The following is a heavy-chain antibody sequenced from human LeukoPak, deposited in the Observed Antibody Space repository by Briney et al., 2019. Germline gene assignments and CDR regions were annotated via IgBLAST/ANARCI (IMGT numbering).Heavy chain of an antibody. CDR2: IYSGGST. Sequence: PGGSLRLSCAASGFTVSSNYMSWVRQAPGKGLEWVSVIYSGGSTYYADSVKGRFTISRDNSKNTLYLQMNSLRAEDTAVYYCVRDRGSIAALYYMDVWGKGTTVTVSS. CDR1: GFTVSSNY. V-gene: IGHV3-53*01. J-gene: IGHJ6*03. D-gene: IGHD6-6*01. CDR3: VRDRGSIAALYYMDV.